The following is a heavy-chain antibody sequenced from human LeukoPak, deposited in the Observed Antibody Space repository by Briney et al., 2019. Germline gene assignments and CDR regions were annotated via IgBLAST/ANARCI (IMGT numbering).Heavy chain of an antibody. V-gene: IGHV4-34*01. CDR1: SGSFSGYS. CDR3: ARKQTGYFDP. D-gene: IGHD1-1*01. J-gene: IGHJ5*02. CDR2: INHSGST. Sequence: SETLSLTCAVYSGSFSGYSWSGIRQPPGKGLEWIGEINHSGSTNYSPSLKSRVTISVDTSSSQFSLSLSSVTAADTAVYYCARKQTGYFDPWGQGTLVTVSS.